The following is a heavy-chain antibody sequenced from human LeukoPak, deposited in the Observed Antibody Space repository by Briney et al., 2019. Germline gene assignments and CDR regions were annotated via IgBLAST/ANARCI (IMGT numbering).Heavy chain of an antibody. CDR2: IWYDGSNK. V-gene: IGHV3-33*08. D-gene: IGHD3-9*01. CDR3: ARRERLAALPGGHYYYYGMDV. CDR1: GFTFSSYW. J-gene: IGHJ6*02. Sequence: GGSLRLSCAASGFTFSSYWMSWVRQAPGKGLGGVAVIWYDGSNKYYADSVKGRFTISRDNSKNTLYLQMNSLRAEDTAVYYCARRERLAALPGGHYYYYGMDVWGQGTTVTVSS.